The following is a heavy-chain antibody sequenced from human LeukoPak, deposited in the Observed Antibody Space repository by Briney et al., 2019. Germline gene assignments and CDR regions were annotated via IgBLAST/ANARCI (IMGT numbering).Heavy chain of an antibody. Sequence: ASVKVSCKVSGYTLTELSMHWVRQAPGKGLEWMGGFDPEDGETIYAQKFQGRVTMTEDTSTDTAYMELSSLRSEDTAVYYCATGQYQLPRNENWFDPWGRGTLVTVSS. CDR3: ATGQYQLPRNENWFDP. V-gene: IGHV1-24*01. CDR2: FDPEDGET. J-gene: IGHJ5*02. D-gene: IGHD2-2*01. CDR1: GYTLTELS.